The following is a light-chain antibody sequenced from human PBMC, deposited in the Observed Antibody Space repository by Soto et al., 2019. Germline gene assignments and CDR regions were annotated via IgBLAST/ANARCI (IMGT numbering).Light chain of an antibody. Sequence: EIVLTQSPATLSLSPGERATLSCRASQSVSIYLAWYQQKPGQAPRLLIYDASNRATGIPAKFSGSGSGTDFTLTISSLEPEDSAVYYCQQRSNWPPWTFGQGTKVEIK. J-gene: IGKJ1*01. CDR1: QSVSIY. CDR3: QQRSNWPPWT. V-gene: IGKV3-11*01. CDR2: DAS.